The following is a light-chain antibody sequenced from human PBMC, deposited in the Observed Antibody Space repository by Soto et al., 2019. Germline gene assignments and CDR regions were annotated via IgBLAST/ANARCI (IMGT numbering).Light chain of an antibody. CDR1: SSDIGGYNY. J-gene: IGLJ1*01. Sequence: QSVLTQPRSVSGSPGQSVAISCTGTSSDIGGYNYVSWYQQHPGKAPKVMIYDVDKRPSGVPDRFSGSKSGNTASLTISDLQTEDEADYYCCSNEGRHDVLGNGTKVTV. CDR2: DVD. V-gene: IGLV2-11*01. CDR3: CSNEGRHDV.